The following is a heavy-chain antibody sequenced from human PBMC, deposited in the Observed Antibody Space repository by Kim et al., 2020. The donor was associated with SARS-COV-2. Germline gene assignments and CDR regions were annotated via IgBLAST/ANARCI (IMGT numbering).Heavy chain of an antibody. Sequence: ASVKVSCKASGYTFVDYTITWVRQAPGQGTEWMGEINPEDGSTIYAQSYQGRVTTTTDTNASTGNMELSGMRSDDTARYYRARACNKYQGYRPGDFWSQG. D-gene: IGHD6-13*01. J-gene: IGHJ4*02. CDR2: INPEDGST. CDR3: ARACNKYQGYRPGDF. CDR1: GYTFVDYT. V-gene: IGHV1-46*01.